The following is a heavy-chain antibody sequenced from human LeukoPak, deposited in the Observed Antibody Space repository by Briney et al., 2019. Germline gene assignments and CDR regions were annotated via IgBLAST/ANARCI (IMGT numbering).Heavy chain of an antibody. J-gene: IGHJ4*02. D-gene: IGHD2-15*01. CDR1: GFTFNSYA. V-gene: IGHV3-23*01. CDR3: ARGRYCSGGNCYFDY. Sequence: GGSLRLSCAASGFTFNSYAMGWVRQAPGKGLEWVSAMSGSDTSTSYADSVKGRFTISRDNAKNSLYLQMSSLRAEDTAVYYCARGRYCSGGNCYFDYWGQGNLVSVSS. CDR2: MSGSDTST.